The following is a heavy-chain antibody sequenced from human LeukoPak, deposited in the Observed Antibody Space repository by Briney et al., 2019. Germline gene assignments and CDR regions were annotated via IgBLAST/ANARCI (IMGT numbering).Heavy chain of an antibody. D-gene: IGHD3-10*01. Sequence: ASVKVSCKASGYTFTDFGISWVRQAPGQGLEWMGWISAYNGNTIYAQKLQGRVSMSTDTSTSTAYMELRSLRSDDTAVYYCARILPKYYYGSGTTGGSYWGQGTLVTVSS. J-gene: IGHJ4*02. V-gene: IGHV1-18*01. CDR1: GYTFTDFG. CDR3: ARILPKYYYGSGTTGGSY. CDR2: ISAYNGNT.